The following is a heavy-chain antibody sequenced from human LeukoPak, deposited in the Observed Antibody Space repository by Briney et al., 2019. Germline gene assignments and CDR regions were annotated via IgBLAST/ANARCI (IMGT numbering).Heavy chain of an antibody. CDR2: ISAYNGNT. CDR1: GYTFTSYG. CDR3: ARMSPYMGATTSDAFDI. J-gene: IGHJ3*02. D-gene: IGHD5-12*01. V-gene: IGHV1-18*01. Sequence: ASVKVSCTASGYTFTSYGISWVRQAPGQGLEWMGWISAYNGNTNYAQKLQGRVTMTTDTSTSTAYMELRSLRSDDTAVYYCARMSPYMGATTSDAFDIWGQGTMVTVSS.